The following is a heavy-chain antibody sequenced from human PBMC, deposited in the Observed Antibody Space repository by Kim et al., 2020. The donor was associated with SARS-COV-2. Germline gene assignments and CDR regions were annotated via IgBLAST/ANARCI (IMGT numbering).Heavy chain of an antibody. CDR3: AKSAAYYYDSSGYYNYFDY. J-gene: IGHJ4*02. D-gene: IGHD3-22*01. CDR2: ISGSGGST. CDR1: GFTFSSYA. Sequence: GGSLRLSCAASGFTFSSYAMSWVRQAPGKGLEWVSAISGSGGSTYYADSVKGRFTISRDNSKNTLYLQMNSLRAEDTAVYYCAKSAAYYYDSSGYYNYFDYWGQGTLVTVSS. V-gene: IGHV3-23*01.